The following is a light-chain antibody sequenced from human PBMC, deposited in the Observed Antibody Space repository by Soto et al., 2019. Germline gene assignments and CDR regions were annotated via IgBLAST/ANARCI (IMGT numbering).Light chain of an antibody. CDR2: GAS. CDR3: QQYGSSFPIT. Sequence: ETVLTESPGTLSLSPGERATLSCRASQSVSSSYLAWYQQKPAQAPRLLIYGASSRATGTPDRFSGSGSGTDFTLTISRLEPEDFAVYYCQQYGSSFPITFGQGTRLEIK. V-gene: IGKV3-20*01. J-gene: IGKJ5*01. CDR1: QSVSSSY.